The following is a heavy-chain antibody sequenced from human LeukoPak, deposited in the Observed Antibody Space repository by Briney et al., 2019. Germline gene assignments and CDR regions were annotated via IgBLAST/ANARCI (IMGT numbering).Heavy chain of an antibody. CDR1: GFTFSSYS. CDR2: ISSSSSTI. J-gene: IGHJ4*02. D-gene: IGHD5-12*01. V-gene: IGHV3-48*01. Sequence: GGSLRLSCAASGFTFSSYSMNWVRQAPGKGLEWVSYISSSSSTIYYADSVKGRFTISRDNAKNSLYLQMNSLRAEDTAVYYCARAPEWLRFNYFDYWGQGTLVTVSS. CDR3: ARAPEWLRFNYFDY.